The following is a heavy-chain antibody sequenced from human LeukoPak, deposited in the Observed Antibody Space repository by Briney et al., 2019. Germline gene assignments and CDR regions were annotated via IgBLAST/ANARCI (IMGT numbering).Heavy chain of an antibody. J-gene: IGHJ3*02. CDR1: GGSIISSPYY. V-gene: IGHV4-39*01. CDR3: VKTRTGGGAFDI. Sequence: PSETLSLTCTVSGGSIISSPYYWVLIRQSPGKGLEWIGTIYHTGKTYYNPSLNSRVTMSLDTSKNQFSLKLIAMTAADTAIYYCVKTRTGGGAFDIWGQGTKATVSS. D-gene: IGHD7-27*01. CDR2: IYHTGKT.